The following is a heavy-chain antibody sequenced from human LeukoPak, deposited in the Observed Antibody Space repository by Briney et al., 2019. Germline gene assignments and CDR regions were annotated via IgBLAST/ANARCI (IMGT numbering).Heavy chain of an antibody. D-gene: IGHD3-10*01. CDR3: ARGEAVGTGAFDI. V-gene: IGHV4-34*01. CDR2: ISQSGSI. Sequence: SETLSLTCAVYGGSFSGYYWSWIRQPPGKGLEWIGEISQSGSINYNPSLKSRVTISLDRSKNQFSLKLTSVTAADTAVYYCARGEAVGTGAFDIWGQGTMVTVSS. CDR1: GGSFSGYY. J-gene: IGHJ3*02.